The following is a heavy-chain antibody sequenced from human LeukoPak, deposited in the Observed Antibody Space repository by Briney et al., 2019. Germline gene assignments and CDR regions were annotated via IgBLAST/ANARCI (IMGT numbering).Heavy chain of an antibody. J-gene: IGHJ3*02. CDR2: ISADNGNT. CDR1: GYTFTNYA. CDR3: ASTSHDAFDI. V-gene: IGHV1-3*01. Sequence: ASVKVSCKASGYTFTNYAMHWVRQAPGQRLEWMGWISADNGNTRYSQKFQGRVTMTTDTSTSTAYMELRSLRSDDTAVYYCASTSHDAFDIWGQGTMVTVSS. D-gene: IGHD2-2*01.